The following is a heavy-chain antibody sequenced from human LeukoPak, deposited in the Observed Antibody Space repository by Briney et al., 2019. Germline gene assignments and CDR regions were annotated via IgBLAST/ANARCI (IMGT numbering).Heavy chain of an antibody. CDR2: ISAYNENT. Sequence: ASVKVSCKASGYTFTNYGISWVRQAPGQGLEWVGWISAYNENTNYVQKFQDRVTMTIDTSTSTAYMELRSLRSDDTAVYCCARVGRTIVATMAYWGQGTLVTVSS. J-gene: IGHJ4*02. V-gene: IGHV1-18*01. CDR1: GYTFTNYG. D-gene: IGHD5-12*01. CDR3: ARVGRTIVATMAY.